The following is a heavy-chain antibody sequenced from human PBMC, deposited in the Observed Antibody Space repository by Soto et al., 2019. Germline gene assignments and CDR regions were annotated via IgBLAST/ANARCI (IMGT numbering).Heavy chain of an antibody. Sequence: PGGSLRLSCAASGFTFSNAWMSWVRQAPGKGLEWVGRIKSKTDGGTTDYAAPVKGRFTISRDDSKNTLYLQMNSLKTEDTAVYYCTTDTTTLNYDYVWGSYRYHSLAEPYFDYWGQGTLVTVSS. V-gene: IGHV3-15*01. J-gene: IGHJ4*02. CDR3: TTDTTTLNYDYVWGSYRYHSLAEPYFDY. D-gene: IGHD3-16*02. CDR2: IKSKTDGGTT. CDR1: GFTFSNAW.